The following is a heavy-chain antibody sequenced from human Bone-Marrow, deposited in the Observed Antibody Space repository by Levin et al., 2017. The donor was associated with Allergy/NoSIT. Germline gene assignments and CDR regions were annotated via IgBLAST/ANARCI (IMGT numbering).Heavy chain of an antibody. CDR2: MNPNSGNT. J-gene: IGHJ2*01. Sequence: GASVKVSCKASGYTFTSYDINWVRQATGQGLEWMGWMNPNSGNTGYAQKFQGRVTMTRNTSISTAYMELSSLRSEDTAVYYCARGRYSGSYGLFGVWYFDLWGRGTLVTVSS. D-gene: IGHD1-26*01. CDR3: ARGRYSGSYGLFGVWYFDL. CDR1: GYTFTSYD. V-gene: IGHV1-8*01.